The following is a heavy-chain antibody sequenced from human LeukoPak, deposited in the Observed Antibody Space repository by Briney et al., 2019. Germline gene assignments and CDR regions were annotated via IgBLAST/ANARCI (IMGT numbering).Heavy chain of an antibody. J-gene: IGHJ5*02. Sequence: GGSLRLSCAASGFTFSSYAMSWVRQAPGKGLEWVSVISGSGGSTYYADSVKGRFTISRDNSKNTLYLQMNSLRAEDTAVYYCAKVRYCSSTSCYSGATWFDPWGQGTLVTVSS. CDR2: ISGSGGST. D-gene: IGHD2-2*01. CDR1: GFTFSSYA. CDR3: AKVRYCSSTSCYSGATWFDP. V-gene: IGHV3-23*01.